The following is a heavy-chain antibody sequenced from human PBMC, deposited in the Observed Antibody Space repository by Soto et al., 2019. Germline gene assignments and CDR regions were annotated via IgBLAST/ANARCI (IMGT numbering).Heavy chain of an antibody. J-gene: IGHJ6*02. D-gene: IGHD3-10*01. V-gene: IGHV3-23*01. CDR1: GFTFSSYA. CDR2: ISGSGGST. CDR3: AKEGPYGSGKFLGRARYGMDV. Sequence: PGGSLRLSCAASGFTFSSYAMSWVRQAPGKGLEWVSAISGSGGSTYYADSVKGRFTISRDNSKNTLYLQMNSLRAEDTAVYYCAKEGPYGSGKFLGRARYGMDVWGQGTTVTVSS.